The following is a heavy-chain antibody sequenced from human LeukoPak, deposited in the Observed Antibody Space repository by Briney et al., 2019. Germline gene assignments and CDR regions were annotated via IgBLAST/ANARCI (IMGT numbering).Heavy chain of an antibody. CDR2: IYSGGST. CDR3: ARYSGYDSTFDY. V-gene: IGHV3-53*01. CDR1: GFTVSSNY. J-gene: IGHJ4*02. Sequence: PGGSLRLSCAASGFTVSSNYMSWVRQAPGKGLEWVSVIYSGGSTYYADSVKGRFTISRDNSKNTLYLQVNSLRAEDTAVYYCARYSGYDSTFDYWGQGTLVTVSS. D-gene: IGHD5-12*01.